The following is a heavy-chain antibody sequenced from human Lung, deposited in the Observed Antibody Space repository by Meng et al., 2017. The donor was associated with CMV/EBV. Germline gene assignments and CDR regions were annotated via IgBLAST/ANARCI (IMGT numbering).Heavy chain of an antibody. D-gene: IGHD3-3*01. CDR3: AHTFWSGYYMPCYGMDV. CDR1: GFTFSSYA. J-gene: IGHJ6*02. V-gene: IGHV3-23*01. Sequence: GESLKISCAASGFTFSSYAMSWVRQAPGKGLEWVSAISGSGASTYYADSVKGRFTISRDNSKNTLYLQMNSPRAEDTAVYYCAHTFWSGYYMPCYGMDVWGQGTTVTVSS. CDR2: ISGSGAST.